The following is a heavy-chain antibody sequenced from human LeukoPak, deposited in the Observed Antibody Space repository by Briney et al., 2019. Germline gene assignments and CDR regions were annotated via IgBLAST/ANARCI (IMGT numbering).Heavy chain of an antibody. CDR2: ISAYNGNT. Sequence: ASVKVSCKAVEGTFDSFGISWVRQAPGQGLEWMGWISAYNGNTNYAQKLQGRVTMTTDTSTSTAYMELRSLRSDDTAVYYCATRAYSSSSYYYYGIDVWGQGTTVTVSS. V-gene: IGHV1-18*04. D-gene: IGHD6-13*01. CDR1: EGTFDSFG. CDR3: ATRAYSSSSYYYYGIDV. J-gene: IGHJ6*02.